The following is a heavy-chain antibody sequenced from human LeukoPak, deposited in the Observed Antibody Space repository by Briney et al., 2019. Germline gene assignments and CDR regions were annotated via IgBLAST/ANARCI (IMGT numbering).Heavy chain of an antibody. CDR3: ARVFGSWELIL. D-gene: IGHD2-15*01. CDR2: IRQDGSEK. CDR1: GFTFPNYW. Sequence: GGSLRLSCAASGFTFPNYWMSWVRQAPGKGLEWVANIRQDGSEKFYVDSVRGRFTISRDNDKSSLYLQMNSLRGEDAAVYFCARVFGSWELILWGQGTLVTVS. J-gene: IGHJ4*02. V-gene: IGHV3-7*01.